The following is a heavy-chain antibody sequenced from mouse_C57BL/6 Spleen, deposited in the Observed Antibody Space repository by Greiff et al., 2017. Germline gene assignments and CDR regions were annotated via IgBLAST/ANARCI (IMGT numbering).Heavy chain of an antibody. CDR3: ARLWDGYAMDY. Sequence: DVQLVESGGDLVKPGGSLKLSCAASGFTFSSYGMSWVRQTPDKRLEWVATISSGGSYTYYPDSVKGRFTISRDNAKNTLYLQMSSLKSEDTAMYYCARLWDGYAMDYWGQGTSVTVSS. V-gene: IGHV5-6*01. J-gene: IGHJ4*01. CDR1: GFTFSSYG. CDR2: ISSGGSYT. D-gene: IGHD4-1*01.